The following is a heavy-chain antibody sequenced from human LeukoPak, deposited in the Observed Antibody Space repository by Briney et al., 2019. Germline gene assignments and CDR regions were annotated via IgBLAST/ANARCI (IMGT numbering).Heavy chain of an antibody. CDR1: GFTVSSNY. Sequence: GGSLSLSCAASGFTVSSNYMSWVRHAPRKGLEWVSVIYSGGSTYYADSVKGRFTISRHNSKNTLYLQMNSLRAEDTAVYYCARDHRGVAAAGTRYYYGMDVWGQGTTVTVSS. CDR2: IYSGGST. V-gene: IGHV3-53*04. J-gene: IGHJ6*02. D-gene: IGHD6-13*01. CDR3: ARDHRGVAAAGTRYYYGMDV.